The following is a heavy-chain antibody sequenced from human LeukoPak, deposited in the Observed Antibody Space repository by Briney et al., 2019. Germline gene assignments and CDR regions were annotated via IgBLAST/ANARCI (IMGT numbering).Heavy chain of an antibody. D-gene: IGHD1-26*01. CDR3: ARDEGIRNGSYSSPFDY. V-gene: IGHV1-69*13. Sequence: SVKVSCKTSGGTFNNSAISWVRQAPGQGLEWMGGIIPIFGTANYAQKFQGRVTITADESTSTAYMELSSLRSEDTAVYYCARDEGIRNGSYSSPFDYWGQGTLVTVSS. J-gene: IGHJ4*02. CDR1: GGTFNNSA. CDR2: IIPIFGTA.